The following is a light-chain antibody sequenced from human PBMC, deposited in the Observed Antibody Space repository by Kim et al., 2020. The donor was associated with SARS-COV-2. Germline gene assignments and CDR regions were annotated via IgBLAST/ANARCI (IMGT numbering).Light chain of an antibody. J-gene: IGLJ2*01. CDR1: NTGSKN. V-gene: IGLV3-9*01. CDR2: NDK. CDR3: QVWDSSSVV. Sequence: VALGQTARITCGGNNTGSKNVYWYQQKPGQAPVLVIYNDKNRPSGITERFSGSNSGNTATLTISRAQAGDEADYYCQVWDSSSVVFGGGTQLTVL.